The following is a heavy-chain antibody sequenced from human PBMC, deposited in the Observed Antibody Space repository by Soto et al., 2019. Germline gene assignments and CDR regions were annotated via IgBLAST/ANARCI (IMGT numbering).Heavy chain of an antibody. CDR1: GGSISSYY. D-gene: IGHD6-13*01. CDR2: IYYSGST. V-gene: IGHV4-59*08. Sequence: PSETLSLTCTVSGGSISSYYWSWIRQPPGKGLEWIGYIYYSGSTNYNPSLKSRVTISEDTSKNHFSLKMSSVTAADTALYYCARHRIAAAGTLDYWGQGTLVTVSS. J-gene: IGHJ4*02. CDR3: ARHRIAAAGTLDY.